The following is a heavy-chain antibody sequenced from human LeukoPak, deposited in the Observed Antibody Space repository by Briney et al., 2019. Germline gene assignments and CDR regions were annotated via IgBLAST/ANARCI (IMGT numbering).Heavy chain of an antibody. V-gene: IGHV3-33*01. CDR1: GFTLSSYG. D-gene: IGHD2-15*01. CDR3: ARDWLYCSGGSCYQLIDY. J-gene: IGHJ4*02. CDR2: IWYDGSNK. Sequence: HPGGSLRLSCAASGFTLSSYGMHWVRQAPGKGLEWVAVIWYDGSNKYYADSVKGRFTISRDNSKNTLYLQMNSLRAEDTAVYYCARDWLYCSGGSCYQLIDYWGQGTLVTVSS.